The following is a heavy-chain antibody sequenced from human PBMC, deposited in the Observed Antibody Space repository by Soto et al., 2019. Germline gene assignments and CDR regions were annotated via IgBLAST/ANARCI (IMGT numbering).Heavy chain of an antibody. J-gene: IGHJ4*02. CDR2: INPNSGDT. D-gene: IGHD3-22*01. Sequence: ASVKVSCKASGYTFTGYYMHWVRQAPGQGLEWMGWINPNSGDTNYAQKFQGWVTMTRDTSISTAYMELSRLRSDDTAVYYGAIPAANDSSGYYFDYWGQGTLVTVSS. CDR3: AIPAANDSSGYYFDY. V-gene: IGHV1-2*04. CDR1: GYTFTGYY.